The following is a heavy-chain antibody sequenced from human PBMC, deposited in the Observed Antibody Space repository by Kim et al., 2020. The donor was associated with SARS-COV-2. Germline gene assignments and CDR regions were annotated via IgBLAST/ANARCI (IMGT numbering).Heavy chain of an antibody. Sequence: GGSLRLSCAASGFTFSNAWMSWVRQAPGKGLEWVGRIKSKTDGGTTDYAAPVKGRFTISRDDSKNTLYLQMNSLKTEDTAVYYCTTDNFAVVREMDVGWGQGTLVTVSS. J-gene: IGHJ4*02. V-gene: IGHV3-15*01. CDR1: GFTFSNAW. D-gene: IGHD3-10*01. CDR2: IKSKTDGGTT. CDR3: TTDNFAVVREMDVG.